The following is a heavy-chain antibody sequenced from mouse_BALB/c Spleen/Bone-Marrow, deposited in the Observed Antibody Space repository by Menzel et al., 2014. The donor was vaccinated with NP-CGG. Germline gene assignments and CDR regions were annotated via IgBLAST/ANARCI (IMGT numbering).Heavy chain of an antibody. CDR1: GYPFXSYW. CDR3: ARKYGDY. V-gene: IGHV1-80*01. CDR2: IYPGDGET. J-gene: IGHJ2*01. Sequence: VMLVESGAELVRPGSSVKISCKASGYPFXSYWMSWVKQRPGQGLEWIGQIYPGDGETNYNGKFKGNATLTADKSSSTAYMQLISLTSEDSAVYFCARKYGDYWGQGTTLTVSS. D-gene: IGHD2-10*02.